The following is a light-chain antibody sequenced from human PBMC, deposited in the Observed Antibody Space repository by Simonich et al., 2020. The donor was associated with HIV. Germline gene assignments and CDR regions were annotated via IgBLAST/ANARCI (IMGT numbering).Light chain of an antibody. Sequence: DIQMTQSPSSLSASVGDRVTITCRASQSISSYLNWCKQKPGKAHKLLIYAASSLQSGVPSRVSGSGSGTDFTLTISSLQPEDFATYYCQQYYSYPWTFGQGTKVEIK. J-gene: IGKJ1*01. CDR2: AAS. CDR3: QQYYSYPWT. V-gene: IGKV1-39*01. CDR1: QSISSY.